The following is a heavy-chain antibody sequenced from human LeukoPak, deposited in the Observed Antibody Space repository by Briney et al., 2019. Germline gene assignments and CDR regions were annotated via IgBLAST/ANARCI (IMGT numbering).Heavy chain of an antibody. CDR2: IFYSGST. J-gene: IGHJ4*02. CDR3: ARDLGYCSSTSCYFFF. D-gene: IGHD2-2*01. V-gene: IGHV4-39*01. CDR1: GGSISSSSNY. Sequence: SETLSLTCTVSGGSISSSSNYWGWIRQPPGKGLEWIGSIFYSGSTYYNPSLKSRVTISVDASKNQFSLKLSSVTAADTAVYYCARDLGYCSSTSCYFFFWGQGALVTVSS.